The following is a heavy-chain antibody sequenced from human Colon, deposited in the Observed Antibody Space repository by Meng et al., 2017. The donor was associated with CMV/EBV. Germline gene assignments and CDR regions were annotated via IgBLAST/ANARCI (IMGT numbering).Heavy chain of an antibody. J-gene: IGHJ6*02. CDR1: GFTFSSYA. CDR2: ISGSGGST. V-gene: IGHV3-23*01. D-gene: IGHD3-10*01. CDR3: AKDPRSGISQRVGMDV. Sequence: GESLKISCAASGFTFSSYAMSWVRQAPGKGLEWVSAISGSGGSTYYADSVKGRFTISRDNSKNTLYLQMNSLRAEDTAVYYCAKDPRSGISQRVGMDVWGQGTTVTVSS.